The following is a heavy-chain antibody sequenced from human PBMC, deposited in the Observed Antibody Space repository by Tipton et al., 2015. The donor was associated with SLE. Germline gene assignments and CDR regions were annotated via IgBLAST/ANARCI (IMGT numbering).Heavy chain of an antibody. CDR3: ARRPWGGFDY. CDR2: IFTIGTT. J-gene: IGHJ4*02. Sequence: TLSLTCTVSGGSIRSGSYYWTWIRQPAGTGLEWIGRIFTIGTTSYNPSLKSRVTISLDTSKNQFSLKLSSVTAADTAVYYCARRPWGGFDYWGQGTLVTVSS. V-gene: IGHV4-61*02. D-gene: IGHD3-10*01. CDR1: GGSIRSGSYY.